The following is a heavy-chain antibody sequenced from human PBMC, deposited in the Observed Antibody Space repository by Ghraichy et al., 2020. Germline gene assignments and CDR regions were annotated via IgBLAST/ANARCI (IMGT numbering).Heavy chain of an antibody. J-gene: IGHJ4*02. Sequence: SVKGSCKASGGTFSSYAISWVRQAPGQGLEWMGGIIPIFGTANYAQKFQGRVTITADESTSTAYMELSSLRSEDTAVYYCARGDYYDSSGYQYYFDYWGQGTLVTVSS. D-gene: IGHD3-22*01. CDR1: GGTFSSYA. CDR2: IIPIFGTA. V-gene: IGHV1-69*13. CDR3: ARGDYYDSSGYQYYFDY.